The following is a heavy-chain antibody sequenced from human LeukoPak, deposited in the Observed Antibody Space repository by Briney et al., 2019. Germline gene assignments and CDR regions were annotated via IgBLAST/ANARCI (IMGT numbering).Heavy chain of an antibody. J-gene: IGHJ3*02. CDR2: INHSGST. V-gene: IGHV4-34*01. CDR1: GGSFSGYY. D-gene: IGHD3-22*01. Sequence: PSETLSLTCAVYGGSFSGYYWSWIRQPPGKGREWIGEINHSGSTNYNPSLKSRVTISVDTSKNQFSLKLSSVTAADTAVYYCARGMKWAYYYDSSGRRDDAFDIWGQGTMVTVSS. CDR3: ARGMKWAYYYDSSGRRDDAFDI.